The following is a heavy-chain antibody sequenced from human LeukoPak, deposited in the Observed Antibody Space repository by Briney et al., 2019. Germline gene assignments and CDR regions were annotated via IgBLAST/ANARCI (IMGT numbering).Heavy chain of an antibody. CDR2: IIPILGIA. D-gene: IGHD3-10*01. CDR1: GGTFSSYA. Sequence: ASVKVSCKASGGTFSSYAISWVRQAPGQGLEWMGRIIPILGIANYAQKFQGRVTITADKSTSTAYMELRSLRSDDTAVYYCARDLTYYYGSGSYLTFDYWGQGTLVTVSS. J-gene: IGHJ4*02. V-gene: IGHV1-69*04. CDR3: ARDLTYYYGSGSYLTFDY.